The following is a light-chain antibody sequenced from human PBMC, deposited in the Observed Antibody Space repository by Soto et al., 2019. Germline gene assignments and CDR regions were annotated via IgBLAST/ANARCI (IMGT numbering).Light chain of an antibody. Sequence: PGERATLSCRASQSVSSYLAWYQQKPGQAPRLLIYDASNRATGIPARFSGSGSGTDFTLTISSLEPEDFAVYYCQQRSNWPPKLTFGGGTKVDIK. CDR2: DAS. J-gene: IGKJ4*01. V-gene: IGKV3-11*01. CDR3: QQRSNWPPKLT. CDR1: QSVSSY.